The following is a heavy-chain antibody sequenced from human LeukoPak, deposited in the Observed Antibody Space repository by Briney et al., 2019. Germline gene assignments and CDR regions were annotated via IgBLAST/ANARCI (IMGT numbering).Heavy chain of an antibody. CDR1: GFTFTNYH. Sequence: GGSLRLSCATSGFTFTNYHMNWVRQAPGKGLEWVSYISSDGTNILYADSVRGRFTISRDDVWNTLSLQMNSLRADDTAVYYCARRIAALSRASDYWGQGTLVTVSS. D-gene: IGHD6-6*01. CDR3: ARRIAALSRASDY. CDR2: ISSDGTNI. J-gene: IGHJ4*02. V-gene: IGHV3-48*04.